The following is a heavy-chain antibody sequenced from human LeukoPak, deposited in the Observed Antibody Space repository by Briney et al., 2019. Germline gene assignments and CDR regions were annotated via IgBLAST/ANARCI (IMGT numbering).Heavy chain of an antibody. CDR3: ARFRVFGADTSPPYHQGMDL. D-gene: IGHD3-3*01. CDR1: GYNFKTHA. CDR2: ISGYNGDT. Sequence: GASVKVSCQTSGYNFKTHAVSWVRQVPGQGLEWMGWISGYNGDTAFAQKFQGRVTMTKDTSTTTAYMELRSLTSDDTAVYYCARFRVFGADTSPPYHQGMDLWGRGTTVTVSS. V-gene: IGHV1-18*01. J-gene: IGHJ6*02.